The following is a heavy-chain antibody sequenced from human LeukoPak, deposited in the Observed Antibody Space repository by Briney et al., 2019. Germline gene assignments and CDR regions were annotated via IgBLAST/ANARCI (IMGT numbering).Heavy chain of an antibody. CDR1: GFTFSSYA. D-gene: IGHD6-6*01. CDR3: AKGFSRIAARTNFDY. Sequence: GGSLRLSCAASGFTFSSYAMSWVRQAPGKGLEWVSAIGGSGGSTYYADSVKGRFTISRDNSKNTLYLQMNSLRAEDTAVYYCAKGFSRIAARTNFDYWGQGTLVTVSS. J-gene: IGHJ4*02. V-gene: IGHV3-23*01. CDR2: IGGSGGST.